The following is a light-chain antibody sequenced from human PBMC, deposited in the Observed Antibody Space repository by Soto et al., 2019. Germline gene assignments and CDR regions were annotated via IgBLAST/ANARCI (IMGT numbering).Light chain of an antibody. CDR1: QSVSSSY. Sequence: EIVMTQSPSTMSLSPGERATLSCSASQSVSSSYLAWYQQRPGQAPRLLIYGASTRATDIPDRFSGSGSGTDFTLIINRLEPEDFAVYYCQQYGSSPRTFGQGPKVDIK. V-gene: IGKV3-20*01. J-gene: IGKJ1*01. CDR2: GAS. CDR3: QQYGSSPRT.